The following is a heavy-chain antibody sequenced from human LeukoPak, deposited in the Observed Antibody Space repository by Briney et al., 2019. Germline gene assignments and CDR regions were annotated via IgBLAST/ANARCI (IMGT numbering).Heavy chain of an antibody. Sequence: GGSLRLSCAASGFTFSSYGMHWVRQAPGKGLEWVAVISYDGSNNYYADSVKGRFTISRDNSKNTLFLQMNSLRAEDTAVYYCAKVGLSVTTILDYFDYWGQGTLVTVSS. CDR3: AKVGLSVTTILDYFDY. J-gene: IGHJ4*02. D-gene: IGHD4-11*01. CDR1: GFTFSSYG. V-gene: IGHV3-30*18. CDR2: ISYDGSNN.